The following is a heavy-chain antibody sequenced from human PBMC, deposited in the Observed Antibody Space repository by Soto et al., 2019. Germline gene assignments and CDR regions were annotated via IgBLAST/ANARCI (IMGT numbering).Heavy chain of an antibody. CDR1: GGSISSGDYY. J-gene: IGHJ5*02. D-gene: IGHD4-4*01. CDR2: IYYSGST. CDR3: ARDRSNYWFDP. V-gene: IGHV4-30-4*01. Sequence: NPSETLSLTCTVSGGSISSGDYYWSWIRQPPGKGLEWIGYIYYSGSTYYNPSLKSRVTISVDTSKNQFSLKLSSVTAADTAVYYCARDRSNYWFDPWGQGTLVTVSS.